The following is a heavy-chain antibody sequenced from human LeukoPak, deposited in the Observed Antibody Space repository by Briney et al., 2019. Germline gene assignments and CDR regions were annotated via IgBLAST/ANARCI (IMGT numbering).Heavy chain of an antibody. D-gene: IGHD3-10*01. CDR1: GFTFSSYG. CDR2: IIGSGGST. CDR3: ARDLEGSGSFYRPSYDY. Sequence: GGSLRLSCAASGFTFSSYGMSWVRQAPGKGLEWVSAIIGSGGSTYYADSVKGRFTISRGNAKNSLYLQMNSLRAEDTAVYYCARDLEGSGSFYRPSYDYWGQGTLVTVSS. J-gene: IGHJ4*02. V-gene: IGHV3-23*01.